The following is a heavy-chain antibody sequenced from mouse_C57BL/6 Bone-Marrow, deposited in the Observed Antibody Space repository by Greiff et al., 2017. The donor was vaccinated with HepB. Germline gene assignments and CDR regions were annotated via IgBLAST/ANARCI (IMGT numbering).Heavy chain of an antibody. D-gene: IGHD2-14*01. CDR3: ARGGYHYYAMDY. CDR1: GYTFTSYG. Sequence: VKLVESGAELARPGASVKLSCKASGYTFTSYGISWVKQRTGQGLEWIGEIYPRSGNTYYNEKFKGKATLTADKSSSTAYMELRSLTSEDSAVYFCARGGYHYYAMDYWGQGTSVTVSS. J-gene: IGHJ4*01. CDR2: IYPRSGNT. V-gene: IGHV1-81*01.